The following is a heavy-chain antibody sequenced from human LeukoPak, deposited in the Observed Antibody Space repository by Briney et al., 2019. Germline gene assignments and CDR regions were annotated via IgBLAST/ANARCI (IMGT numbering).Heavy chain of an antibody. CDR2: IWYDGSNK. V-gene: IGHV3-33*01. Sequence: GGSLRLSCAASGFTFSSYGMHWVRQAPGKGLEWVAVIWYDGSNKYYADSVKGRFTISRDNYKNTLYLQMNSLRAEDTAVYYCARDRQQWPSYFDYWGQGTLVTVSS. CDR3: ARDRQQWPSYFDY. CDR1: GFTFSSYG. D-gene: IGHD6-19*01. J-gene: IGHJ4*02.